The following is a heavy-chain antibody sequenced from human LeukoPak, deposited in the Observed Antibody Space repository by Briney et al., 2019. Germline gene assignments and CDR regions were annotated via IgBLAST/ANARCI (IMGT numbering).Heavy chain of an antibody. D-gene: IGHD3-22*01. V-gene: IGHV4-59*01. Sequence: SETLSLICSVSGGPISRYYWSWLPQPPGKALEWIGYIYYCEHTNQSSGSTNYNPALKSRVTIPVGTSKNQFYLKLSSVTAADTAVYYCARDQSYYDRSGKPHWYFDLWGRGTLVTVSS. CDR1: GGPISRYY. CDR3: ARDQSYYDRSGKPHWYFDL. J-gene: IGHJ2*01. CDR2: IYYCEHTNQSSGST.